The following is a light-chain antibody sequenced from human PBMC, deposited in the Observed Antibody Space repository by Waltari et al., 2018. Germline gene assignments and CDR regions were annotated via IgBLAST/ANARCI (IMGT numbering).Light chain of an antibody. CDR1: QGVGRS. CDR3: QMYVRLPVT. J-gene: IGKJ1*01. Sequence: EIVLTQSPGTLSLSPVERATLSCRASQGVGRSLAWYQRKPGQAPRLLIYDTSNRATGIPERFSGSGSGTDFSLTISRLEPEDFAVYYCQMYVRLPVTFGQGTKVEIK. CDR2: DTS. V-gene: IGKV3-20*01.